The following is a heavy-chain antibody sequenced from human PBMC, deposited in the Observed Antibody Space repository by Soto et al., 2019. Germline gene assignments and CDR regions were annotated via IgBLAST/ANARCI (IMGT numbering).Heavy chain of an antibody. Sequence: EVQLLESGGGLVQPGGSLRLSCAASGFTFSIYAMSWVRQAPGKGLEWVSAISGSGGSTYYADSGKGRFTISRDNSKNTLYLQMNSLRAEDTAVYYCAKEVEDYGDYYYYLDVWGKGTTVTVSS. D-gene: IGHD4-17*01. CDR2: ISGSGGST. J-gene: IGHJ6*03. CDR1: GFTFSIYA. V-gene: IGHV3-23*01. CDR3: AKEVEDYGDYYYYLDV.